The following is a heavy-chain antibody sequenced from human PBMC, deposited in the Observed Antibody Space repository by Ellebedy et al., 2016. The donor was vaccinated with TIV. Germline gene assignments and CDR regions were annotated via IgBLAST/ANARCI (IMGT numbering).Heavy chain of an antibody. Sequence: SETLSLTCTVSGGSISGSSYYWGWLRQPPGKGLEWIGNIFDTGSTYYNPSLKSRVTLSVDTSNNQFSLKLSSVTAADTAVYYCARSLLIFTFDKCYFDLWGRGALVTVSS. CDR3: ARSLLIFTFDKCYFDL. V-gene: IGHV4-39*01. D-gene: IGHD3/OR15-3a*01. J-gene: IGHJ2*01. CDR1: GGSISGSSYY. CDR2: IFDTGST.